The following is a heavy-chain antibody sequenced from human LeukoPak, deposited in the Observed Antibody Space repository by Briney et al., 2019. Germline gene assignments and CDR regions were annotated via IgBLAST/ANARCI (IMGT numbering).Heavy chain of an antibody. CDR1: GFAFSDFW. Sequence: GGSLRLSCAASGFAFSDFWMSWVRQAPGKGLEWVANIRHDGNAKNYVPSVRGRFTISRDNAKNSLYLQMNSLTVEDTAVYYYAPSHDSAGNDWGQGTLVTVSS. V-gene: IGHV3-7*01. D-gene: IGHD2-15*01. J-gene: IGHJ4*02. CDR2: IRHDGNAK. CDR3: APSHDSAGND.